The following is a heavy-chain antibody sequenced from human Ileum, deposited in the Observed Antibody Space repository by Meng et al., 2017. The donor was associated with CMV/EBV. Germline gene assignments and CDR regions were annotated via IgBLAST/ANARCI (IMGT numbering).Heavy chain of an antibody. CDR1: GFTVSANY. V-gene: IGHV3-53*01. D-gene: IGHD6-6*01. CDR2: IYSGGST. J-gene: IGHJ4*02. Sequence: SGFTVSANYMSWVRQAPGKGLEWVSTIYSGGSTSYANSVKGRFTISRDNSKNMLYLQMNSLRAEDTAVYYCARDSTARGREGYFDYWGQGTLVTVSS. CDR3: ARDSTARGREGYFDY.